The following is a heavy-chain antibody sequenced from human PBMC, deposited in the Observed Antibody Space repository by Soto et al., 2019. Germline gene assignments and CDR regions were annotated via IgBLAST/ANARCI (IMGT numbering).Heavy chain of an antibody. Sequence: QVQLQESGPGLVKPSQTLSLTCTVSGGSISSGGYYWSWIRQHPGKGLEWIGYIYYSGSTYYNASLKSRVTTSVATSKNRFSLKLSSVAAADTAVYYCARGYVDTDMVGPYFDYWGQGTLITVSS. CDR2: IYYSGST. CDR1: GGSISSGGYY. D-gene: IGHD5-18*01. CDR3: ARGYVDTDMVGPYFDY. J-gene: IGHJ4*02. V-gene: IGHV4-31*03.